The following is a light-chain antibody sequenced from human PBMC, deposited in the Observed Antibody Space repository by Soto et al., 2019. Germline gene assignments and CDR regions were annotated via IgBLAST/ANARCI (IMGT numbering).Light chain of an antibody. J-gene: IGLJ3*02. V-gene: IGLV1-51*01. CDR2: DNN. Sequence: QSVLTQPPSVSAAPGQKVTISCSGRSSNIGNNYVSWYQQVPGTAPKLLMYDNNKRPSGIPDRFSGSKSGTSATLGITGLPTGDDADYYCGAWDSSLTAVVFGGGTKLTVL. CDR1: SSNIGNNY. CDR3: GAWDSSLTAVV.